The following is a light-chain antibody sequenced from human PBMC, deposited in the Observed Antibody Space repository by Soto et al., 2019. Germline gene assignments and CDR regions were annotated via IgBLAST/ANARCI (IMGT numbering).Light chain of an antibody. V-gene: IGKV3-20*01. CDR1: QSVISTY. CDR3: QQYGRSSLT. Sequence: EIVLTQSPGTLALSPGERATISCRASQSVISTYVAWYQQKPGQAPRLHIYGASSRASGIPDRFSGSGSGTDFTLTISRLDPEDFAVYYCQQYGRSSLTFGPGTKVDIK. J-gene: IGKJ3*01. CDR2: GAS.